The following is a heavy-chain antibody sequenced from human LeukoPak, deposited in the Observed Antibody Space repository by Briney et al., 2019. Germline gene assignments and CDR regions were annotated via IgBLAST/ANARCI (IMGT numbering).Heavy chain of an antibody. CDR1: GFTVSSTY. Sequence: GGSLRLSCATSGFTVSSTYMSWVRQAPGKGLEWVSVIYSGGSTYYADSVKGRFTISRDNSKNTEYLEMNSLRAEDTAVYYCARDPDDSSGYRNWGQGTLVTVSS. J-gene: IGHJ4*02. V-gene: IGHV3-66*02. D-gene: IGHD3-22*01. CDR3: ARDPDDSSGYRN. CDR2: IYSGGST.